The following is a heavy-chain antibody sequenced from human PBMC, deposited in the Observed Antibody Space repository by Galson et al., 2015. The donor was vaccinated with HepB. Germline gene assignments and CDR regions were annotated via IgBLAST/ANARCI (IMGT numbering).Heavy chain of an antibody. V-gene: IGHV3-23*01. CDR2: IRGSGSGT. J-gene: IGHJ4*02. D-gene: IGHD5-24*01. CDR1: GFTFSSYG. Sequence: SLRLSCAASGFTFSSYGMSWVRQAPGKGLEWVSSIRGSGSGTYYADSVKGRFTISRDNSKNTLYLQMNCLRAEDTAVYYCAKGLRDGYYFDYWGQGTVVTVSS. CDR3: AKGLRDGYYFDY.